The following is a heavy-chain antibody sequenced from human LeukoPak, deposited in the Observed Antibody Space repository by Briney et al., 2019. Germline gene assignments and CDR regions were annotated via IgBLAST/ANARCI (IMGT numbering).Heavy chain of an antibody. V-gene: IGHV1-2*04. CDR2: INPNSGGT. Sequence: ASVKVSCKASGYTFTGYYMHWVRQAPGQGLEWMGWINPNSGGTNYAQKFRGWVTMTRDTSISTAYMELSRLRSDDTAVYYCARAYGSGSYYTDYWGQGTLFTVSS. CDR1: GYTFTGYY. J-gene: IGHJ4*02. CDR3: ARAYGSGSYYTDY. D-gene: IGHD3-10*01.